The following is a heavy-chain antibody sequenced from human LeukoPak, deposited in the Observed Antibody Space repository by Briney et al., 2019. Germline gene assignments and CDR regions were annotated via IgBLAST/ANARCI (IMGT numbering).Heavy chain of an antibody. D-gene: IGHD6-6*01. CDR2: IYTSGST. J-gene: IGHJ4*02. Sequence: SETLSRTCTGSGGSISSYYWGWIRQPPGKGLEWIGRIYTSGSTNYNPSLKSRVTMSVDTSKNQFSLKLSSVTAADTAVYYCARSSIAALYYFDYWGQGTLVTVSS. CDR3: ARSSIAALYYFDY. V-gene: IGHV4-4*07. CDR1: GGSISSYY.